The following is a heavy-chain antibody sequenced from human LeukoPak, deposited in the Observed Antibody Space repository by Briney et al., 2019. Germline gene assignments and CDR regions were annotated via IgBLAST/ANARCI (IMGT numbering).Heavy chain of an antibody. Sequence: PSETLSLTCTVSGGSISSYYWSWIRQPPGKGLEWIGYIYTSGSTNYNPSLKSRVTISVDTSKNQFSLKLSSVTAADTAVYYCARLAGIAAPGWLDPWGQGTLVTVSS. V-gene: IGHV4-4*09. J-gene: IGHJ5*02. CDR3: ARLAGIAAPGWLDP. CDR1: GGSISSYY. CDR2: IYTSGST. D-gene: IGHD6-13*01.